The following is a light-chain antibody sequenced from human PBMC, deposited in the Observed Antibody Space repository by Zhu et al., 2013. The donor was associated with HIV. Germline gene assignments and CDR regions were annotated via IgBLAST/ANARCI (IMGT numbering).Light chain of an antibody. CDR2: EVV. CDR3: LGTGTDLI. V-gene: IGLV2-8*01. Sequence: QSALTQPPAASGFPGQSVTISCGGDSSDIGTYNYVSWYRQDPGKAPKLILYEVVKRPSGVPDRFSGSKTDDTAVMTISALQPEDEAAFCSLGTGTDLIFGGGTRLTVL. CDR1: SSDIGTYNY. J-gene: IGLJ2*01.